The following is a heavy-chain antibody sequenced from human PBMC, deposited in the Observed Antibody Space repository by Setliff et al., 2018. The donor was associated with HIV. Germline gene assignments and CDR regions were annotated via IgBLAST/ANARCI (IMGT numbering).Heavy chain of an antibody. CDR3: AILVVDTPMGIYYGMDV. Sequence: GGSLRLSWAPSGFTLSSYEMNWVRQAPGKGLELVSYISSSGSTGYYADSAKGRFTIARDNAKNSLYLQMNSLRAEDTAVYYCAILVVDTPMGIYYGMDVWGQGTTVTVSS. CDR1: GFTLSSYE. D-gene: IGHD5-18*01. J-gene: IGHJ6*02. V-gene: IGHV3-48*03. CDR2: ISSSGSTG.